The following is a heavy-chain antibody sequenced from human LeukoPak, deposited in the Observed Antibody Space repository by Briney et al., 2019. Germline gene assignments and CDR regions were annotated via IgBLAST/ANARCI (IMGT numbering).Heavy chain of an antibody. CDR1: GGSFSGYY. V-gene: IGHV4-34*01. Sequence: SETLSLTCAVYGGSFSGYYWSWIRQPPGKGLEWIGEINHSGSTNYNPSLKSRVTISVDTSKNQFSLKLSSVTAADTAVYYCARGIAVAFFDYWGQGTLVIVSS. CDR3: ARGIAVAFFDY. CDR2: INHSGST. D-gene: IGHD6-19*01. J-gene: IGHJ4*02.